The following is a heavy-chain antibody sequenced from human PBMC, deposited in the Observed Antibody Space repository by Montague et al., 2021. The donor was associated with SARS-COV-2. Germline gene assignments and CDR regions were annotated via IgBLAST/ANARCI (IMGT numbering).Heavy chain of an antibody. CDR1: GGSISSFY. J-gene: IGHJ6*02. Sequence: SETLSLTCTVSGGSISSFYWSWIRQPPGKGLEWIGYIYYSGSTKYNPSLESRVAVSVDRSKNQVSLKLTSVTAADTAVYYCARLLRSCTNGVCRTYYYYALDVWGQGTTVTVSS. V-gene: IGHV4-59*01. CDR2: IYYSGST. D-gene: IGHD2-8*01. CDR3: ARLLRSCTNGVCRTYYYYALDV.